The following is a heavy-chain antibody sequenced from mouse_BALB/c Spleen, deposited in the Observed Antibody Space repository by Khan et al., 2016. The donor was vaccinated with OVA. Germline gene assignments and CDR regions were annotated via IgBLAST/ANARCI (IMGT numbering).Heavy chain of an antibody. D-gene: IGHD1-1*01. CDR2: INPRSGFT. V-gene: IGHV1-4*01. Sequence: QVQLQQPGAELARPGASVKMSCKASGYTFTNYTMHWVKQRPGQGLEWIGYINPRSGFTDYNQKFKDKATLTADKSSNTAYMQLNSLTSEDSAVYYCARRTTVYAMDFWGQGTSVTVSS. CDR1: GYTFTNYT. J-gene: IGHJ4*01. CDR3: ARRTTVYAMDF.